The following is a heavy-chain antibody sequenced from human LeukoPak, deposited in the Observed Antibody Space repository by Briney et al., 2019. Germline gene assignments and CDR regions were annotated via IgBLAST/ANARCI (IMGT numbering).Heavy chain of an antibody. CDR1: GYTFTSYD. D-gene: IGHD3-10*01. J-gene: IGHJ6*03. CDR3: ARGIVLWFGESDYYYYYMDV. V-gene: IGHV1-8*01. CDR2: MNPNSGNT. Sequence: ASVKVSCKASGYTFTSYDINWVRQATGQGLEWMGWMNPNSGNTGYAQKFQGRVTMTRNTSISTAYMELSSLRSEDTAVIYCARGIVLWFGESDYYYYYMDVWGKGTTVTVSS.